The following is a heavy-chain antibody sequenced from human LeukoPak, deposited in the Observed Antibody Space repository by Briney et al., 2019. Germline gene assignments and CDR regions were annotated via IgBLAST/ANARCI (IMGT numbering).Heavy chain of an antibody. CDR3: ARVSAVAGTGDY. J-gene: IGHJ4*02. V-gene: IGHV1-2*02. Sequence: ASVKVSCKASGYTFTGYYMHWVRQAPGQGLEWMGWINPNSGGTNYAQKFQGRVTMTRDTSISTAYMELSRLRSDDTAVYYCARVSAVAGTGDYWGQGALVTVSS. CDR2: INPNSGGT. D-gene: IGHD6-19*01. CDR1: GYTFTGYY.